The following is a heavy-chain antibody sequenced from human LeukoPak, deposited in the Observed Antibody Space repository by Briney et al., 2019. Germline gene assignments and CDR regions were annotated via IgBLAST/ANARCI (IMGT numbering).Heavy chain of an antibody. J-gene: IGHJ6*03. Sequence: SETLSLXCTVSGGSIISSTYYWGWVRQSPGKGLEWIGNIYYSGTTYYNPSLKSRVTISEDTSRNRFSLMLSSVTAADTAIYYCARQVSDYYYHYMDVWGEGTTVIVSS. CDR2: IYYSGTT. V-gene: IGHV4-39*01. CDR1: GGSIISSTYY. CDR3: ARQVSDYYYHYMDV.